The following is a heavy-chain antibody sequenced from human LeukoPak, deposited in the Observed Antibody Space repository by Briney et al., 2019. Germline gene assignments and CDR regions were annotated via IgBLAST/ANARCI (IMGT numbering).Heavy chain of an antibody. V-gene: IGHV3-48*04. CDR2: ISISSSTI. Sequence: GGSLRLSCEASGFALNSYIMSWVRQAPGKGLEWISQISISSSTIYYRDSVKGRFTISRDNAKNSLYLQMNSLRAEDTAVYYCARDHNYDSSGYYRRAEYFQHWGQGTLVTVSS. J-gene: IGHJ1*01. CDR3: ARDHNYDSSGYYRRAEYFQH. D-gene: IGHD3-22*01. CDR1: GFALNSYI.